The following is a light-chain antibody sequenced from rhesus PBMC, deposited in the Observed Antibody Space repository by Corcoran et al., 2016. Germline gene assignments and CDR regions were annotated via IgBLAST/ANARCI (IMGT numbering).Light chain of an antibody. Sequence: DIQMTQSPSSLSASVGDRVTITCRASQGITNDLAWYQQKPRETPKLLIYEASSLPSGLPSRFCGSGSGTDFTLTISSLPPGDFATYYCQHYYSTPWTFGRRTKVAIK. CDR1: QGITND. V-gene: IGKV1-25*01. J-gene: IGKJ1*01. CDR3: QHYYSTPWT. CDR2: EAS.